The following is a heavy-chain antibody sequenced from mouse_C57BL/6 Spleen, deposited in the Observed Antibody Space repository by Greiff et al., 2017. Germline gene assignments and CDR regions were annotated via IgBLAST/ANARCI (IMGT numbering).Heavy chain of an antibody. CDR2: IDPSDSET. CDR3: AREWDYGSSYWYFDV. V-gene: IGHV1-52*01. Sequence: QVQLQQPGAELVRPGSSVKLSCKASGYTFTSYWMHWVKQRPIQGLEWIGNIDPSDSETHYNQKFKDKATLTVDKSASTAYMQLSSLTSEDSAVYYCAREWDYGSSYWYFDVWGTGTTVTVSS. CDR1: GYTFTSYW. D-gene: IGHD1-1*01. J-gene: IGHJ1*03.